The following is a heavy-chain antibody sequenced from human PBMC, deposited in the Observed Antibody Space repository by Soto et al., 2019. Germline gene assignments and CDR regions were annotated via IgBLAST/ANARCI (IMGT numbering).Heavy chain of an antibody. Sequence: PSETLSLTCTVSGGSISSYYWSWIRQPPGKGLEWIGYIYYSGSTYYNPSLKSRVTISVDTSKNQFSLKLSSVTAADTAVYYCARQMEYIVVLPAADLGRYYYMDVWGKGTTVTVSS. V-gene: IGHV4-59*04. CDR1: GGSISSYY. D-gene: IGHD2-2*01. CDR3: ARQMEYIVVLPAADLGRYYYMDV. CDR2: IYYSGST. J-gene: IGHJ6*03.